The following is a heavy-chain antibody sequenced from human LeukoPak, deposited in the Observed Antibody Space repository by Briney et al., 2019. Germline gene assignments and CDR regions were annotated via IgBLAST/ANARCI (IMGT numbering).Heavy chain of an antibody. Sequence: PSETLSLTCTVSGGSISSSSYYWGWIRQPPGKGLEWIGSIYYSGSTYYNPSLKSRVTISVDTSKNQFSLKLSSVTAADTAVYYCACGYWFDPWGQGTLVTVSS. V-gene: IGHV4-39*01. CDR3: ACGYWFDP. J-gene: IGHJ5*02. D-gene: IGHD5-12*01. CDR2: IYYSGST. CDR1: GGSISSSSYY.